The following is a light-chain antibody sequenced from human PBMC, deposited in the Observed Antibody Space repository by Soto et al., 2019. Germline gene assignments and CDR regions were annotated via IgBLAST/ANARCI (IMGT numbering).Light chain of an antibody. CDR3: QQYTMYAA. Sequence: DIQMTQSPSTLSASVGDTVTITCRASRSIKSWLAWYQQKPGQAPKLLISKASSLENGVPERFSGSGSGTEFTLTISSLQPDDFGTYYCQQYTMYAAFGQGTKV. CDR2: KAS. V-gene: IGKV1-5*03. J-gene: IGKJ1*01. CDR1: RSIKSW.